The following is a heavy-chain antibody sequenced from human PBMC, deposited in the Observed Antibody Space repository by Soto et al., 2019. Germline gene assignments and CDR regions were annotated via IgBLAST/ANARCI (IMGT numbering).Heavy chain of an antibody. V-gene: IGHV4-34*01. D-gene: IGHD6-13*01. Sequence: SETLSLTCAVYGGSFSGYYWSWIRQPPGKGLEWIGEINHSGSTNYNPSLKSRVTISLDTSRNQFSLKLSSVTAAGTAVYYCARMQQLGVRGMDVWGQGTTVTVSS. J-gene: IGHJ6*01. CDR1: GGSFSGYY. CDR3: ARMQQLGVRGMDV. CDR2: INHSGST.